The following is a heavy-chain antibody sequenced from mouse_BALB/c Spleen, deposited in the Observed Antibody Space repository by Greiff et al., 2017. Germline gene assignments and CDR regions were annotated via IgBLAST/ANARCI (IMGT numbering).Heavy chain of an antibody. CDR2: ISSGGST. J-gene: IGHJ1*01. V-gene: IGHV5-6-5*01. CDR1: GFTFSSYA. CDR3: ARDGYGNGYFDV. Sequence: EVKLVESGGGLVKPGGSLKLSCAASGFTFSSYAMSWVRQTPEKRLEWVASISSGGSTYYPDSVKGRFTISRDNARNILYLQMSSLRSEDTAMYYCARDGYGNGYFDVWGAGTTVTVSS. D-gene: IGHD2-10*02.